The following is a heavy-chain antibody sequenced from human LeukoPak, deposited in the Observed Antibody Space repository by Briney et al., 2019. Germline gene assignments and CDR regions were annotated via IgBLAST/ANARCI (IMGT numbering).Heavy chain of an antibody. J-gene: IGHJ4*02. Sequence: SETLSLTCAVYGGSFSGYYWSWIRQPPGKGLEWIGEINHSGSTNYNPSLKSRVTISVDTSKNQFSLKLSSVTAADTAVYYCARGPTVVTPLDYWGQGTLVTVSS. CDR2: INHSGST. D-gene: IGHD4-23*01. CDR3: ARGPTVVTPLDY. CDR1: GGSFSGYY. V-gene: IGHV4-34*01.